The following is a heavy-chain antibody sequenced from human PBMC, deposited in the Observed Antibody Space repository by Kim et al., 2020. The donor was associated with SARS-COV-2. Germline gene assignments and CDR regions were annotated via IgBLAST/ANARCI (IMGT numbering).Heavy chain of an antibody. Sequence: ASVKVSCKASGYTFTSYVMNWVRQAPGQGLEWMGWINTNTGNPTYAQGFTGRFVFSLDTSVSTAYLQISSLKAVDTAVYYCARDRRLTIFGGGRSWFDPWGQGTLVTVSS. CDR3: ARDRRLTIFGGGRSWFDP. CDR2: INTNTGNP. J-gene: IGHJ5*02. D-gene: IGHD3-3*01. V-gene: IGHV7-4-1*02. CDR1: GYTFTSYV.